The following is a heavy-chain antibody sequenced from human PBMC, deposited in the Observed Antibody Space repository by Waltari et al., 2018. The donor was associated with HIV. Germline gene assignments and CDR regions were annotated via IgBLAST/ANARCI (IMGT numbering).Heavy chain of an antibody. V-gene: IGHV4-34*01. CDR1: GGSFRGYY. D-gene: IGHD2-15*01. J-gene: IGHJ4*01. CDR2: VNHSGNI. CDR3: SREGYGGNPANNFDF. Sequence: VHLQQSGAGLLQPSETLSPTCPVSGGSFRGYYWSWIRQPPGQGLEWIGEVNHSGNINYNPSLKSRRIISVDTSKRQFSLRLKSVTAADTAVYYCSREGYGGNPANNFDFWGQGTLVSVSS.